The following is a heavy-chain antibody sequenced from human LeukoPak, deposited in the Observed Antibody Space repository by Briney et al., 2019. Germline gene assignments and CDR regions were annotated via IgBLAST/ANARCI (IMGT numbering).Heavy chain of an antibody. V-gene: IGHV3-30-3*01. CDR3: ARDRGGHRGYYFDY. J-gene: IGHJ4*02. D-gene: IGHD3-10*01. CDR1: GFTFSSYA. CDR2: ISYDGSNK. Sequence: GGSLRLSCAASGFTFSSYAMHWVRQAPGKGLEWVAVISYDGSNKHYADSVKGRFTISRDNSKNTLYLQMNSLRAEDTAVYYCARDRGGHRGYYFDYWGQGTLVTVSS.